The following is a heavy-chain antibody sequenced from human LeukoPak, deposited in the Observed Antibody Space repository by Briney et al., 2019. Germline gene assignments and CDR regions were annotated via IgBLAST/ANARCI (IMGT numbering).Heavy chain of an antibody. Sequence: GGSLRLSCAASGFTFSSYAMHWVRQAPGKGLEWVAVISYDGSNKYYADSVKGRFTISRDNSKNTLYLQMNSLRAEDTAVYYCAKFLAARPFDYWGQGTLVTVSS. CDR3: AKFLAARPFDY. V-gene: IGHV3-30-3*02. D-gene: IGHD6-6*01. CDR2: ISYDGSNK. CDR1: GFTFSSYA. J-gene: IGHJ4*02.